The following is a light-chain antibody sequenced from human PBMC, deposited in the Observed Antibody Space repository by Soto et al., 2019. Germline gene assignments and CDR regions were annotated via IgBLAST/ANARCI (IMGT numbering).Light chain of an antibody. V-gene: IGLV2-14*01. CDR1: SSDVGSYTY. Sequence: QSVLTQPASVSGSPRQSITISCTGASSDVGSYTYVSWYQQHPGKAPKLMIYEVNNRPSGVSNRFSGSKSGNTASLTISGLQAEDEADYYCSLYTSSSTLYVFGTGTKLTVL. CDR2: EVN. J-gene: IGLJ1*01. CDR3: SLYTSSSTLYV.